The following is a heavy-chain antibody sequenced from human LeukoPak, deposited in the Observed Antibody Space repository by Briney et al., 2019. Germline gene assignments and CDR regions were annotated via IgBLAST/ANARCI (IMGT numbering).Heavy chain of an antibody. CDR3: ARDAQSRYYGSGSYYSGY. D-gene: IGHD3-10*01. CDR1: GFTFSSYA. J-gene: IGHJ4*02. Sequence: GRSLRLSCAASGFTFSSYAMHWVRQAPGKGLEWVSSISSSSSYIYYADSVKGRFTISRDNAKNSLYLQMNSLRAEDTAVYYCARDAQSRYYGSGSYYSGYWGQGTLVTVSS. V-gene: IGHV3-21*01. CDR2: ISSSSSYI.